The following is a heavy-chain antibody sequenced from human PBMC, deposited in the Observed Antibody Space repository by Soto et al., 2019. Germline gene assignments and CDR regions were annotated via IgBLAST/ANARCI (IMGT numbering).Heavy chain of an antibody. J-gene: IGHJ4*02. CDR2: IYSGGST. D-gene: IGHD3-16*02. V-gene: IGHV3-66*01. CDR1: GFTVSSNY. CDR3: ARSNGGVIVQSLDY. Sequence: GGSLRLSCAASGFTVSSNYMSWVRQAPGKGLEWVSVIYSGGSTYYADSVKGRFTISRDNSKNTLYLQMNSLRAEDTAVYYCARSNGGVIVQSLDYWGQGTLVTVSS.